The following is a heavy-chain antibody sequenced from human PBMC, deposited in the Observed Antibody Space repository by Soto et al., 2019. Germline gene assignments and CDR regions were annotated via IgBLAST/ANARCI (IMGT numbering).Heavy chain of an antibody. D-gene: IGHD2-15*01. CDR2: LSDSGSRT. CDR1: GFTFSGYD. CDR3: AKDRGGGFDY. Sequence: SLRLSCAASGFTFSGYDMNWVRQAPGKGLEWVSSLSDSGSRTYYADSVRGRFTVSRDNSKNTLYLQMNSLRPEDTAIYYCAKDRGGGFDYWGQGSLVTVSS. V-gene: IGHV3-23*01. J-gene: IGHJ4*02.